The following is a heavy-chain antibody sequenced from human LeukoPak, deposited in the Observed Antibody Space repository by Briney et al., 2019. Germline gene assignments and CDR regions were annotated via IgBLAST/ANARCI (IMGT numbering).Heavy chain of an antibody. D-gene: IGHD3-16*01. CDR2: IRYDGSNT. CDR1: GFTFSSYG. Sequence: GGSLRLSCAAPGFTFSSYGMHWVRQAPGKGLGWVAFIRYDGSNTYYADSVKGRFTISRDNSKNTLYLQMNSLRAEDTAVYYCAKGGFHYDYCFDYWGQGTLVTVSS. CDR3: AKGGFHYDYCFDY. J-gene: IGHJ4*02. V-gene: IGHV3-30*02.